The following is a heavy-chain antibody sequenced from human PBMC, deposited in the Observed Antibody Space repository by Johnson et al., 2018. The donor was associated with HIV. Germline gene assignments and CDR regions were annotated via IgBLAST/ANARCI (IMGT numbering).Heavy chain of an antibody. CDR1: GFTFDDYA. CDR3: AKDMVVRENGAFDI. CDR2: ISWDSGSM. D-gene: IGHD3-10*01. J-gene: IGHJ3*02. V-gene: IGHV3-9*01. Sequence: VQLVESGGGLVQPGRSLRLSCAASGFTFDDYAMHWVRQAPGKGLEWVSGISWDSGSMGYADSVKGRFTIARDNAKNSLYLQMNSLRAEDTALYYCAKDMVVRENGAFDIWGQGTMVTVSS.